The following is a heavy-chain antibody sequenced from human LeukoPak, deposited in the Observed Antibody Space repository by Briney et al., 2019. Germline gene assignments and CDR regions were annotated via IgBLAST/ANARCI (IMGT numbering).Heavy chain of an antibody. CDR3: ARDSERWLPRLWVY. J-gene: IGHJ4*02. CDR1: GFTFSSYS. CDR2: ISSSSSYI. Sequence: GGSLRLSCAASGFTFSSYSMNWVRQAPGKGPEWVSSISSSSSYIYYADSVKGRFTISRDDAKNSLYLQMNSLRAEDTAVYYCARDSERWLPRLWVYWGQGTLVTVS. D-gene: IGHD5-24*01. V-gene: IGHV3-21*01.